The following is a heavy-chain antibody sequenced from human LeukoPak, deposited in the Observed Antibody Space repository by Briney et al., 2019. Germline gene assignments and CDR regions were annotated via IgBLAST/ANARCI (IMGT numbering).Heavy chain of an antibody. Sequence: SETLSLTCTVSGGSISSYYWSWIRQPPGKGLEWVGYIYNSGSTNYYPSRKSRLTISVDTSKHQFSLKLSSVTAADTAVYYCAGAGTYYYDSSGYYPPDYWGQGTLVTVSS. J-gene: IGHJ4*02. V-gene: IGHV4-59*01. CDR1: GGSISSYY. CDR2: IYNSGST. CDR3: AGAGTYYYDSSGYYPPDY. D-gene: IGHD3-22*01.